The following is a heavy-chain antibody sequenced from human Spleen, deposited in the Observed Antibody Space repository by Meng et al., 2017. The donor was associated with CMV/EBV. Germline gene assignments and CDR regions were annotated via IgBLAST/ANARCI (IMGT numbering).Heavy chain of an antibody. CDR2: ISGYTGNT. V-gene: IGHV1-18*01. J-gene: IGHJ6*02. Sequence: ASVKVSCKASGYSFTKYGISWVRQAPGQGLEWMGWISGYTGNTNYAQMFQGRVTMTTDTSTSTAYMELRSLRSDDTAVYYCARDLGYCFSSSCRYGPISYYYYGLDVWGQGTTVTVSS. D-gene: IGHD2-2*03. CDR3: ARDLGYCFSSSCRYGPISYYYYGLDV. CDR1: GYSFTKYG.